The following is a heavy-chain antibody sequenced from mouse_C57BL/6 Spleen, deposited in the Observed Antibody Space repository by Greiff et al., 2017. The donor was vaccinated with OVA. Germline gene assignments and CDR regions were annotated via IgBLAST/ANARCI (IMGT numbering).Heavy chain of an antibody. D-gene: IGHD1-1*01. CDR3: ARRDGSSLYAMDY. Sequence: VQLQQSGAELVRPGTSVKLSCKASGYTFTSYWMHWVKQRPGQGLEWIGVIDPSDSYTNYNQKFKGKATLTVDTSSSTAYMQLSSLTSEDSAVYYCARRDGSSLYAMDYWGQGTSVTVSS. J-gene: IGHJ4*01. CDR1: GYTFTSYW. CDR2: IDPSDSYT. V-gene: IGHV1-59*01.